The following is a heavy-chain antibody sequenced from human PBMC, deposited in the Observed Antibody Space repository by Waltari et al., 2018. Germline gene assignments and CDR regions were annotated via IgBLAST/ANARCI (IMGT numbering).Heavy chain of an antibody. V-gene: IGHV4-38-2*01. CDR2: IYHRGST. Sequence: QVQLQESGPGLVKPSETLSLTCAVSGYSISSGYYWGWIRQPPGKGLEWIGIIYHRGSTYTNPSLRSRVTIAVDTSKNQFSLKLSSVTAADTAVYYCARLHYYGSGFGGAFDIWGQGTMVTVSS. CDR1: GYSISSGYY. CDR3: ARLHYYGSGFGGAFDI. D-gene: IGHD3-10*01. J-gene: IGHJ3*02.